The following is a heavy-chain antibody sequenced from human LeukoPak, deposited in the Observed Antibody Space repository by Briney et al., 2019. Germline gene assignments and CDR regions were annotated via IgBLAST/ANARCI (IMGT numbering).Heavy chain of an antibody. CDR3: ARRAITMVRGVIFNWFDP. CDR1: GYTFTSYG. Sequence: GASVKVSCKASGYTFTSYGISWVRQATGQGLEWMGWMNPNSGNTGYAQKFQGRVTMTRNTSISTAYMELSSLRSEDTAVYYCARRAITMVRGVIFNWFDPWGQGTLVTVSS. D-gene: IGHD3-10*01. CDR2: MNPNSGNT. J-gene: IGHJ5*02. V-gene: IGHV1-8*02.